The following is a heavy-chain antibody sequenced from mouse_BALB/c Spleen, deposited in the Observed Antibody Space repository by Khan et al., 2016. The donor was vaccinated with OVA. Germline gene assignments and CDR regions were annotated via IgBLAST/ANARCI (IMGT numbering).Heavy chain of an antibody. CDR1: GFSLTTYG. CDR2: IWSGGST. V-gene: IGHV2-2*01. D-gene: IGHD2-12*01. J-gene: IGHJ3*01. CDR3: ARNSYRYDLTY. Sequence: QVQLKESGPGLVQPSQSLSITCTVSGFSLTTYGIHWVHQSPGKGLEWLGVIWSGGSTDYNAPFISRLSISKDNSKSQVFFKMNSLKVDDTARYYCARNSYRYDLTYWGQGTLVTVSA.